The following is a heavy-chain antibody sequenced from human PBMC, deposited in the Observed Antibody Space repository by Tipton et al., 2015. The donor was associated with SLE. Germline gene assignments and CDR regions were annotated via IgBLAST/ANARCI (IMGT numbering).Heavy chain of an antibody. V-gene: IGHV4-59*01. CDR3: AKNSLSGPFDD. D-gene: IGHD3-16*02. CDR2: IHHSGGS. CDR1: GGSIANYH. Sequence: TLSLTCTVSGGSIANYHWSWVRQPPGKGLEWIGYIHHSGGSRYNSSLKSRVTISLDTSKMQFSLNLNSVTSADTAVYYCAKNSLSGPFDDWGQGTQVTVSS. J-gene: IGHJ4*02.